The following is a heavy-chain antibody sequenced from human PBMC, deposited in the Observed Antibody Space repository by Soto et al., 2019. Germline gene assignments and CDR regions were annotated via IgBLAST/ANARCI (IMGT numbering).Heavy chain of an antibody. V-gene: IGHV1-69*12. D-gene: IGHD5-18*01. CDR1: GGTFSSYA. CDR2: IIPIFGTA. Sequence: QVQLVQSGAEVKKPGSSVKVSCKASGGTFSSYAISWVRQAPGQGLEWMGGIIPIFGTANYAQKFQGRVTITADESTSTAYMELSSLRSEDTAVYYCARDLQLLYDHYYYGMDVWGHGTTVTVSS. CDR3: ARDLQLLYDHYYYGMDV. J-gene: IGHJ6*02.